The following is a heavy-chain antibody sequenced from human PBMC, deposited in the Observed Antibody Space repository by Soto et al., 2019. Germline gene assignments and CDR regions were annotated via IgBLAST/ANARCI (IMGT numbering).Heavy chain of an antibody. D-gene: IGHD3-3*01. Sequence: LRLSCAASGFTFSSYAMHWVRQAPGKGLEWVAVISYDGSNKYYADSVKGRFTISRDNSKNTLYLQMNSLRAEDTAVYYCARDHGVLRFFNYGMDVWGQGTTVTVSS. J-gene: IGHJ6*02. V-gene: IGHV3-30-3*01. CDR3: ARDHGVLRFFNYGMDV. CDR1: GFTFSSYA. CDR2: ISYDGSNK.